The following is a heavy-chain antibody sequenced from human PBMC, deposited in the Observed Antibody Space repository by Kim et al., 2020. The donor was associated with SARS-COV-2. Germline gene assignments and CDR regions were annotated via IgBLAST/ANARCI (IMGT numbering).Heavy chain of an antibody. Sequence: GGSLRLSCAASGFTFSSYVMGWVRQAPGKRLEWVSVITNSGGSTFYANSVKGRFTISRDDSKNSLYLQMNSLRPEDTALYYCAKTPTKIRGVLYYGLDV. CDR3: AKTPTKIRGVLYYGLDV. D-gene: IGHD3-10*01. CDR1: GFTFSSYV. V-gene: IGHV3-23*01. CDR2: ITNSGGST. J-gene: IGHJ6*01.